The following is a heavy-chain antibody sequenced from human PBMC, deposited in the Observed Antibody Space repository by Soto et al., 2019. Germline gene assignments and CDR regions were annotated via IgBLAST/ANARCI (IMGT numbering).Heavy chain of an antibody. CDR1: GYSFTNYW. D-gene: IGHD5-18*01. Sequence: ESLKISCKGSGYSFTNYWISWVRQMPGKGLEWMGRIDPRESDAKYSPSFQGHVTISADKSISTAYLQWSSLTASDTAMYYCARLNPGYSYGRPWGQGTLVTVS. CDR2: IDPRESDA. CDR3: ARLNPGYSYGRP. J-gene: IGHJ5*02. V-gene: IGHV5-10-1*01.